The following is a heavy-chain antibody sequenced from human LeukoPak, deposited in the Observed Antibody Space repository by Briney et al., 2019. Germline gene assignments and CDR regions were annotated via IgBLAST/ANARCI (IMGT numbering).Heavy chain of an antibody. Sequence: GVSVRLSCGASGFTLRSYRMHWVRQAPGKGLVWVSRIKSDGRTNYAHSVKGRFTISRDNDKNTVSLQMNSLRAEDTGVYYCARAPSEIGGYYPEYFRHWGQGTLVIVSS. CDR2: IKSDGRT. CDR3: ARAPSEIGGYYPEYFRH. D-gene: IGHD3-22*01. CDR1: GFTLRSYR. V-gene: IGHV3-74*01. J-gene: IGHJ1*01.